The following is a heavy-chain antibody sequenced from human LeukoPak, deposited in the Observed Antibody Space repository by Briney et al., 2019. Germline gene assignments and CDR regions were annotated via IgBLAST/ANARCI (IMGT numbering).Heavy chain of an antibody. CDR2: IWYDGSNK. J-gene: IGHJ4*02. V-gene: IGHV3-33*01. Sequence: PGRSLRLSCAASGFTFSSYGMHWVRQAPGKGLEWVAVIWYDGSNKYYADSVKGRFTISRDNSKNTLYPQMNSLRAEDTAVYYCARDIYGDYVSYYFDYWGQGTLVTVSS. D-gene: IGHD4-17*01. CDR3: ARDIYGDYVSYYFDY. CDR1: GFTFSSYG.